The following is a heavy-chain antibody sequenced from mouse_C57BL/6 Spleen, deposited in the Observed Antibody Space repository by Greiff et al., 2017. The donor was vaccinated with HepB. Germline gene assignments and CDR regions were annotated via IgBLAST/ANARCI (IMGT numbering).Heavy chain of an antibody. V-gene: IGHV1-64*01. CDR3: AKSSNYPYGYFDV. J-gene: IGHJ1*03. CDR1: GYTFTSYW. Sequence: QVQLQQPGAELVKPGASVKLSCKASGYTFTSYWMHWVKQRPGPGLEWIGMIHPNSGSTNYNEKCKSESTLTVDKSSSTAYMQLSSLTSEDSAVYYCAKSSNYPYGYFDVWSTGATVTVSS. D-gene: IGHD2-5*01. CDR2: IHPNSGST.